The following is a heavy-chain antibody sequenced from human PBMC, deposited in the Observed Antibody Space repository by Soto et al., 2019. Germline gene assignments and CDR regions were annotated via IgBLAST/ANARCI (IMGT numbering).Heavy chain of an antibody. CDR3: ARAFSAGKRSSSYI. CDR2: ISWSGGST. CDR1: RFTFSTXA. V-gene: IGHV3-23*01. J-gene: IGHJ1*01. Sequence: LXPXCAASRFTFSTXAVTWVLHAPGKWLDWFSAISWSGGSTYSADSLKGRCTISRDNSKNTLYLQISSLIAEYTAVYYCARAFSAGKRSSSYIWGQ. D-gene: IGHD6-13*01.